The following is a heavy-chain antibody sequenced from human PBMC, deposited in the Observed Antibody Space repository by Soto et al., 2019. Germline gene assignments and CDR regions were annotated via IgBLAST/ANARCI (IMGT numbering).Heavy chain of an antibody. CDR2: IYPGDSDT. CDR1: GYSFTSYW. V-gene: IGHV5-51*01. CDR3: ARPPRRGDDGWYYGMDV. J-gene: IGHJ6*02. D-gene: IGHD2-21*02. Sequence: PGESLKISCKGSGYSFTSYWIGWVRQMPGKGLEWMGIIYPGDSDTRYSPSFQGQVTISADKSISTAYLQWSSLKASDTAMYYCARPPRRGDDGWYYGMDVWGQGTTVTVSS.